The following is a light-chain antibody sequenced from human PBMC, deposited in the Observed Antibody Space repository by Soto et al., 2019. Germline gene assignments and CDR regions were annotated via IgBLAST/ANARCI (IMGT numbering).Light chain of an antibody. CDR1: SSDVGGYNY. CDR2: DVN. CDR3: SSYTSSSTRV. V-gene: IGLV2-14*01. Sequence: QSALTQPASVSGSPGQSITISSTGTSSDVGGYNYVSWYQQHPDKAPKLMIYDVNNRPSGVSNRFSGSKSGNTASLTISGLQAEDEADYYCSSYTSSSTRVFGTGTKVTVL. J-gene: IGLJ1*01.